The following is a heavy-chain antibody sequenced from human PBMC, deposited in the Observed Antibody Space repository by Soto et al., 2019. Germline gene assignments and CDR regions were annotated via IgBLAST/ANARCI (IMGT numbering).Heavy chain of an antibody. CDR2: TYYRSKWYN. J-gene: IGHJ4*02. CDR3: AREIVAYCGGDCSNPYYFDY. D-gene: IGHD2-21*02. CDR1: GDSVSSNSAA. Sequence: PSQTLSLTCAISGDSVSSNSAAWNWISQSPSRGLEWLGRTYYRSKWYNDYAVSVKSRITINPDTSKNQFSLQLNSVTPEDTAVYYCAREIVAYCGGDCSNPYYFDYWGQGTLVTVSS. V-gene: IGHV6-1*01.